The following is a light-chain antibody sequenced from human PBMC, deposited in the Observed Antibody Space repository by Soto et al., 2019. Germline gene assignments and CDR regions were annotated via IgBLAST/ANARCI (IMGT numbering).Light chain of an antibody. Sequence: QPVLTQPASVSGSPGQSITISCTGTSSDVGGYNYVSWYQQHPGKAPKLMIYDVSNRPSGVSNRFSGSKSGNTASLTISGLQAEDEADYYCSSYTSSSTWKVFGGGTKLTVL. CDR1: SSDVGGYNY. V-gene: IGLV2-14*01. CDR2: DVS. CDR3: SSYTSSSTWKV. J-gene: IGLJ2*01.